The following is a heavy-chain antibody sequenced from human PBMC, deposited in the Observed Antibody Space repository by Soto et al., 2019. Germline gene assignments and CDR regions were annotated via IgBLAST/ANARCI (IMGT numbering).Heavy chain of an antibody. Sequence: EVQLLESGGGLVQPGGSLRLSCAASGFTFSSYAMSWVRQAPGKGLEWVSAISGSGGSTYYADSVKGRFTISRDNSKNTLYLQMNSLRAEDTAVYYFAKVYELYYYYMDVWGKGTTVNVSS. CDR1: GFTFSSYA. CDR2: ISGSGGST. D-gene: IGHD3-16*01. J-gene: IGHJ6*03. CDR3: AKVYELYYYYMDV. V-gene: IGHV3-23*01.